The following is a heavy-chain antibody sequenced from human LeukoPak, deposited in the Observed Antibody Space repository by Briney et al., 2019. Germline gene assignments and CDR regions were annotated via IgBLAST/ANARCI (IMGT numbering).Heavy chain of an antibody. D-gene: IGHD2-8*01. Sequence: SVKVSCKASGGTFSSYAISWVRQAPGQGLEWMGGIIPIFGTANYAQKFQGRVTITTDESTSTAYIELSSLRSEDTAVYYCARGDGRYCTNGVCRRGRCHMDVWGKGTTVTVSS. V-gene: IGHV1-69*05. CDR2: IIPIFGTA. CDR3: ARGDGRYCTNGVCRRGRCHMDV. J-gene: IGHJ6*03. CDR1: GGTFSSYA.